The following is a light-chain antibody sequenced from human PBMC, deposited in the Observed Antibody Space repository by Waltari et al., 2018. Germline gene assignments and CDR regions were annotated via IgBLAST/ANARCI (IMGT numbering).Light chain of an antibody. J-gene: IGLJ2*01. CDR1: SSDVGAYNY. CDR3: NSYTSSSTLV. Sequence: QSALTQPASVSGSPGPSIPISCPGTSSDVGAYNYVPWYQQHPGRAPKLMIYEVSKRPSGVSNRFSGSKSGNTASLTISGLQAEDEADYYCNSYTSSSTLVFGGGTKLTVL. V-gene: IGLV2-14*01. CDR2: EVS.